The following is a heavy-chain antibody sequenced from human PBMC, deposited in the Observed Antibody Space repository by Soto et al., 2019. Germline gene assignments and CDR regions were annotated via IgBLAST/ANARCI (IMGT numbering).Heavy chain of an antibody. V-gene: IGHV3-21*01. Sequence: EVQLVESGGGLVKPGGSLRLSCAASGFTFSSYSMNWVRQDPGKGLEWVSSISSSSSYIYYADSVKGRFTISRDNAKNSLYLQMNSLRAEDTAVYYCAREWNYCSGGSCDLEYFQHWGQGTLVTVSS. J-gene: IGHJ1*01. D-gene: IGHD2-15*01. CDR3: AREWNYCSGGSCDLEYFQH. CDR2: ISSSSSYI. CDR1: GFTFSSYS.